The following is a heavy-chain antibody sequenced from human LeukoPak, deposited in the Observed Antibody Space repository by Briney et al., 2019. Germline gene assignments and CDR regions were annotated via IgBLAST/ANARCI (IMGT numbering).Heavy chain of an antibody. CDR1: GGSVGTDSHY. CDR3: ARAAGQRYGSRQGWKKSRIVGSYYFDH. V-gene: IGHV4-39*07. D-gene: IGHD3-10*01. Sequence: SETLSLTCTVSGGSVGTDSHYWGWIRQTPGKGLVWIGLINFSGATYYNPSLESRVTISVDTSKSQFSLKVNSLSAADTAMYTCARAAGQRYGSRQGWKKSRIVGSYYFDHWGQGTLVTVSS. CDR2: INFSGAT. J-gene: IGHJ4*02.